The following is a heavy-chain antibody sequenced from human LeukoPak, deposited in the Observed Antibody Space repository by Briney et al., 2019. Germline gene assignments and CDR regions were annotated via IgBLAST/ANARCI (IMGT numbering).Heavy chain of an antibody. V-gene: IGHV4-34*01. J-gene: IGHJ4*03. Sequence: SETLSLTCAVYGESFSAYYWSSIRKSPGKGLEWIAEINHRGDTNYNPSVKSRVTISIDTSKNQFSLKVRSLTAADTAVYYCARGPTISETGYFDFWGQGTLVTVSS. CDR3: ARGPTISETGYFDF. D-gene: IGHD1-1*01. CDR2: INHRGDT. CDR1: GESFSAYY.